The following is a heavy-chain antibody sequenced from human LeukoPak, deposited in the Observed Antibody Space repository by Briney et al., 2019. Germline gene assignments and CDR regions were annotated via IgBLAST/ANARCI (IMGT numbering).Heavy chain of an antibody. CDR2: IYPDDSDT. CDR3: ARRRGGYFEEYFFDS. J-gene: IGHJ4*02. D-gene: IGHD3-10*01. Sequence: GESLQISCKGSGYSFSNYWIGWVRQMPGKGLEWMGMIYPDDSDTRYSPSFQGQVTISVDRSINTASLQWSRLKASDTAVYYCARRRGGYFEEYFFDSWGQGTLVTVSS. V-gene: IGHV5-51*01. CDR1: GYSFSNYW.